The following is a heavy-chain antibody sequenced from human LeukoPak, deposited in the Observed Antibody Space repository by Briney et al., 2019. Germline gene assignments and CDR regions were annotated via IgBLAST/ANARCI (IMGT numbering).Heavy chain of an antibody. CDR3: ARQGANYDILTGYSARDAFDI. V-gene: IGHV4-39*01. Sequence: SETLSLTCTVSGGSISSYYWRWIRQPPGKGLEWIGSIYYSGSTYYNPSLKSRVTISVDTSKNQFSLKLSSVTAADTAVYYCARQGANYDILTGYSARDAFDIWGQGTMVTVSS. CDR2: IYYSGST. J-gene: IGHJ3*02. D-gene: IGHD3-9*01. CDR1: GGSISSYY.